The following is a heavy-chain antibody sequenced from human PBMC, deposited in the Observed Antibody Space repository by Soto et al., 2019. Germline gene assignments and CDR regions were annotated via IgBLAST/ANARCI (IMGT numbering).Heavy chain of an antibody. CDR2: ISGSGGST. CDR3: AKDARRIIVGAHFDY. V-gene: IGHV3-23*01. CDR1: GFTFSSYA. Sequence: LSLTCAASGFTFSSYAMSWVRQAPGKGLEWVSAISGSGGSTYYADSVKGRFTISRDNSKNTLYLQMNSLRAEDTAVYYCAKDARRIIVGAHFDYWGQGTLVTVSS. J-gene: IGHJ4*02. D-gene: IGHD1-26*01.